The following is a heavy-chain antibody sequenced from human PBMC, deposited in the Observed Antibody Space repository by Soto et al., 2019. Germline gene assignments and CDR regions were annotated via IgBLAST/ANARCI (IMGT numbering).Heavy chain of an antibody. CDR1: GYTFTSYD. V-gene: IGHV1-8*01. CDR2: MNPNSGNT. Sequence: QVQLVQSGAEVKKPGASVKVSCKASGYTFTSYDINWVRQATGQGLEWMGWMNPNSGNTGYAQKFQGSVTMTRNTSISTAYMELSSLRSEDTAVYYCATEGYCTNGVCYTPDAFDIWGQGTMVTVSS. D-gene: IGHD2-8*01. CDR3: ATEGYCTNGVCYTPDAFDI. J-gene: IGHJ3*02.